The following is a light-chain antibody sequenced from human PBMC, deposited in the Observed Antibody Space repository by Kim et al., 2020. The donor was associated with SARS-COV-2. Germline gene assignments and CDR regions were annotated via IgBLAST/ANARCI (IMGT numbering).Light chain of an antibody. J-gene: IGLJ3*02. CDR1: NIKGKN. Sequence: LGHKDRMTGGGNNIKGKNVPWYHTMPGQSPKLVIYRDTNRPSGIPERFSGSNSGNTATLTISRAQAGDEADDYCQVWDSSTAVFGRGTKVTVL. CDR3: QVWDSSTAV. V-gene: IGLV3-9*01. CDR2: RDT.